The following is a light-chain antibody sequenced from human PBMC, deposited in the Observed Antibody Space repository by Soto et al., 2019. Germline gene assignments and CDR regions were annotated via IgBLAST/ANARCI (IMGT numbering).Light chain of an antibody. CDR3: CSYAGNSLWV. Sequence: QSALTQPRSVSGSPGQSVTISCTGTSSDVCGYNYVSWYQQHPGKAPKLMIYDVSKWPSGVPDRFSGSKSGNTASLTISGLQAEDEADYYCCSYAGNSLWVFGGWTKLTVL. J-gene: IGLJ3*02. V-gene: IGLV2-11*01. CDR2: DVS. CDR1: SSDVCGYNY.